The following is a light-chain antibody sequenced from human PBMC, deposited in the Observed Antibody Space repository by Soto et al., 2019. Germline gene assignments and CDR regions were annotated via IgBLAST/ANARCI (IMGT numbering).Light chain of an antibody. V-gene: IGKV3-20*01. CDR2: GAS. CDR3: QQYGTSPLT. CDR1: QSVSSSY. Sequence: IVLTQSPGTLSLSPGERATLSCRASQSVSSSYLAWYQQKPGQAPRLLIYGASSRATGIPDRFSGSGSGTGFTLTISRLEPEDFALYYCQQYGTSPLTFGGGTKVDI. J-gene: IGKJ4*01.